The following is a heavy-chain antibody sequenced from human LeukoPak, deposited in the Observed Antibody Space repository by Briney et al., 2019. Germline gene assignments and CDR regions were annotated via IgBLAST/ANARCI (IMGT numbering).Heavy chain of an antibody. V-gene: IGHV1-46*01. J-gene: IGHJ3*02. CDR1: GSTFSSYA. CDR3: ARGATYYYDSSGYPDGAFDI. D-gene: IGHD3-22*01. CDR2: INPSGGST. Sequence: ASVKVSCKASGSTFSSYAISWVRQAPGQGLEWMGIINPSGGSTSYAQKFQGRVTMTRDTSTSTVYMELSSLRSEDTAVYYCARGATYYYDSSGYPDGAFDIWGQGTMVTVSS.